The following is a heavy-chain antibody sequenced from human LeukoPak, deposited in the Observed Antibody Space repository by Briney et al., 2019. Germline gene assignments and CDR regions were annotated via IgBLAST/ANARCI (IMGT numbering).Heavy chain of an antibody. Sequence: PGGSLRLSCAASGFTFSSYAMSWVRQAPGKGLEWVSAISGSGGSTYYADSVKGRFTISRDNSKNTLYLQMNSLRAEDTAVYYCAVRGVIIDRGHAFDIWGQGTMVTVSS. CDR2: ISGSGGST. CDR1: GFTFSSYA. V-gene: IGHV3-23*01. D-gene: IGHD3-10*01. CDR3: AVRGVIIDRGHAFDI. J-gene: IGHJ3*02.